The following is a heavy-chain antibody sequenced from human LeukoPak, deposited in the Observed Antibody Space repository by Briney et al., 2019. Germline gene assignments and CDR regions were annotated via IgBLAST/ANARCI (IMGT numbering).Heavy chain of an antibody. CDR1: GGSINSPNYF. J-gene: IGHJ5*01. V-gene: IGHV4-30-4*01. CDR3: ARLPGRASCFWGGGFDS. Sequence: PSQTLSLTCTVSGGSINSPNYFWSWIRQPPGKDLEWIGYIYHTGSAYYNPSLKSPIAISLDMSTNHFSLDLRSVTAADTAVYYWARLPGRASCFWGGGFDSWGQGTLVTVSS. D-gene: IGHD3-16*01. CDR2: IYHTGSA.